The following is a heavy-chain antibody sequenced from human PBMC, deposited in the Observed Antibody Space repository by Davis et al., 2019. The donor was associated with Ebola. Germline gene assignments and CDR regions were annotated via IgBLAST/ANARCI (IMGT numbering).Heavy chain of an antibody. D-gene: IGHD1-14*01. CDR1: GGTFSSYD. CDR3: ARSVPDSQYFDL. J-gene: IGHJ2*01. Sequence: AASVKVSCKASGGTFSSYDISWVRQAPGQGLEWMGRIIPILGIANYAQKFQGRVTITADKSTSTAYMELSSLRSEDTAVYYCARSVPDSQYFDLWGRGTLVTVSS. V-gene: IGHV1-69*04. CDR2: IIPILGIA.